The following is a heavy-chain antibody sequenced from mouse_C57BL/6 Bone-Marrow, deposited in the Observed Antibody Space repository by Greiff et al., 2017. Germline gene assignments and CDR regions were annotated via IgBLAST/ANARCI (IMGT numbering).Heavy chain of an antibody. V-gene: IGHV2-2*03. CDR2: IWSGGST. D-gene: IGHD1-1*01. Sequence: QVQLQQPGPGLVQPSQSLSITCTVSGFSLTSYGVHWVRQSPGKGLEWLGVIWSGGSTAYNAAFISRLSISKDNTKSQVFFTMNSLQSNDTAIYYCARKGDCGSSCAWFAYWGQGTLVTVSA. CDR3: ARKGDCGSSCAWFAY. J-gene: IGHJ3*01. CDR1: GFSLTSYG.